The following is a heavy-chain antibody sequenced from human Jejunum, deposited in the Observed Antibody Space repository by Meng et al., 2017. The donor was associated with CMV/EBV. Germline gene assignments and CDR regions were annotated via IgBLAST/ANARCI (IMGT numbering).Heavy chain of an antibody. CDR3: ARDTFARRNGMDV. CDR1: GASITDSY. V-gene: IGHV4-59*01. CDR2: VYHTGTT. Sequence: VSGASITDSYWSWIRQTPGKGLEWIGYVYHTGTTHYNPSLKSRVAISADTSKNQFSLRLNSVTAADTALYYCARDTFARRNGMDVWGQGIAVTVSS. J-gene: IGHJ6*02.